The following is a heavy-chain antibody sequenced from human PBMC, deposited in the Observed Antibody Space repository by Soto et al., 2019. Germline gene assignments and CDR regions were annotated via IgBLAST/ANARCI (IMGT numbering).Heavy chain of an antibody. Sequence: PGGSLRLSCAASGFTFISYYINWVRQAPGKGLEWVSSISSSGSYIYYADSVKGRFTISRDNAKNSLYLQMNSLRVEDTAVYYCARGDVGAAGVDYWGQGTLVTVSS. V-gene: IGHV3-21*01. CDR3: ARGDVGAAGVDY. CDR1: GFTFISYY. CDR2: ISSSGSYI. D-gene: IGHD6-13*01. J-gene: IGHJ4*02.